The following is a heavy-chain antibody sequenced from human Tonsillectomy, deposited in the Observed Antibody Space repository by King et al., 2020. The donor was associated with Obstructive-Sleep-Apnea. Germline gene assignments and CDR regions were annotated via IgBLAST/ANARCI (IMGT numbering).Heavy chain of an antibody. D-gene: IGHD3-10*01. V-gene: IGHV3-15*01. Sequence: VQLVESGGGLVKPGGSLRLSCAASGFTFSNAWMSWVRQAPGKGLEWVGRIKSKTDGGTTDYAAPVKGRFTISRDDSKNTLHLQMNSLKTEDTAVYYCTKDPELLWFGGLNFDYWGQGTLVTVSS. J-gene: IGHJ4*02. CDR3: TKDPELLWFGGLNFDY. CDR1: GFTFSNAW. CDR2: IKSKTDGGTT.